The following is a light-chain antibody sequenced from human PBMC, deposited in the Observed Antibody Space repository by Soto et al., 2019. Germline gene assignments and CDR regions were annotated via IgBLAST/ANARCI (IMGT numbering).Light chain of an antibody. J-gene: IGLJ2*01. V-gene: IGLV2-14*01. CDR2: DVS. Sequence: QSVLTQPASVSGSPGQSITISCTGNSSDVGGYNYVSWYQQHPGKAPKLMIYDVSNRPSGVSNRFSGSKSGNTASLTISGLQAEDEAEYYCSSYTSSSTFVVFGGGTQLTVL. CDR1: SSDVGGYNY. CDR3: SSYTSSSTFVV.